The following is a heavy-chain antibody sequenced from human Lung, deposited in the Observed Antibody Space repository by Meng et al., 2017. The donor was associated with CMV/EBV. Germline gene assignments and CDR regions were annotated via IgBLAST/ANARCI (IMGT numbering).Heavy chain of an antibody. CDR3: AKDMTTTYYYYGRDV. Sequence: GESLKISCAASGFTFSTFGIHWVRQAPGKGLEWVAFIRDTGYSKYYADSVKGRFTISRDNSKNTLYLQMDSLRAEDTAVYYCAKDMTTTYYYYGRDVWGQGXTVTVSS. J-gene: IGHJ6*02. V-gene: IGHV3-30*02. CDR2: IRDTGYSK. D-gene: IGHD4-11*01. CDR1: GFTFSTFG.